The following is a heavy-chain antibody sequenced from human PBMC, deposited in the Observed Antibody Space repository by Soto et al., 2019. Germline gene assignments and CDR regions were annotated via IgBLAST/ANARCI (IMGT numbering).Heavy chain of an antibody. Sequence: QVQLVQSGAEVKKPGSSVKVSCKASGGTFSSYAISWVRQAPGQGLEWMGGIIPIFGTANYAQKFQGRVTITADESTSTAYMERSSLRSEDTAVYYCAREAPPPAGSDYYGMDVWGQGTTVTVSS. CDR1: GGTFSSYA. D-gene: IGHD2-15*01. CDR2: IIPIFGTA. CDR3: AREAPPPAGSDYYGMDV. J-gene: IGHJ6*02. V-gene: IGHV1-69*01.